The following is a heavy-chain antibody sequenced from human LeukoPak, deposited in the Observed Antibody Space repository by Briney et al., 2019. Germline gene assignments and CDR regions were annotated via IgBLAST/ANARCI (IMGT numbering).Heavy chain of an antibody. CDR1: GASISSYY. CDR2: IYTSGNT. CDR3: ARDFDY. V-gene: IGHV4-4*07. J-gene: IGHJ4*02. Sequence: SETLSLTCTVSGASISSYYWSWIRQPAGKGLEWIGRIYTSGNTNYNPSLKSRVTMSVDTSKNQFSLQLNSVTPEDTAVYYCARDFDYWGQGTLVTVSS.